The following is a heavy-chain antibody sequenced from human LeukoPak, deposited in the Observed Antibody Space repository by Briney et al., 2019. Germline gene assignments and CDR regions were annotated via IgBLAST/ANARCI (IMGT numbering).Heavy chain of an antibody. Sequence: GGSLRLSCAASGFTFSSYDMHWVRQATGKGLEWVSAIGTAGDTYYPGSVKGRFTISRENAKNSLYLQMNSLRAGDTAVYCCARGAEENAFDIWGQGTMVTVSS. V-gene: IGHV3-13*01. CDR1: GFTFSSYD. J-gene: IGHJ3*02. CDR2: IGTAGDT. CDR3: ARGAEENAFDI.